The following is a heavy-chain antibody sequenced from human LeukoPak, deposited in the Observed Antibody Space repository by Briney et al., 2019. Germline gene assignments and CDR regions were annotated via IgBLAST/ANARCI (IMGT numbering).Heavy chain of an antibody. J-gene: IGHJ3*02. CDR1: GGTFSSYA. D-gene: IGHD2-21*01. CDR3: ARGGIVVRGAFDI. V-gene: IGHV1-69*04. CDR2: IIPILGIA. Sequence: SVKVSCKASGGTFSSYAISWVRQAPGQGLEWMGRIIPILGIANYAQKFQGRVTITADKSTSTAYMELSSLRSEDTAVYYCARGGIVVRGAFDIWGQGTTVTVSS.